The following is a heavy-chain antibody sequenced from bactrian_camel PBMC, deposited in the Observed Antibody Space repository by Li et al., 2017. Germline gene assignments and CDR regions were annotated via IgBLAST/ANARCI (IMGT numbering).Heavy chain of an antibody. Sequence: HVQLVESGGGLVQPGGSLSLSCEASGFTIDDYIMGWIRQVPGKKREGVAAIDKDGTTKYADSVKGRFTILPGNTKNTVHLQMNSLEPGDTAMYYCAAKNRNCWQATASEFNYWGQGTQVTVS. CDR1: GFTIDDYI. CDR2: IDKDGTT. V-gene: IGHV3S61*01. J-gene: IGHJ4*01. CDR3: AAKNRNCWQATASEFNY. D-gene: IGHD7*01.